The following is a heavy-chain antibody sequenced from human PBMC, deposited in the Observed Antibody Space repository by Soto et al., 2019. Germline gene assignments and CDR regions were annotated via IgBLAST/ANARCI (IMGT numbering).Heavy chain of an antibody. CDR2: VTSKAYGGTT. CDR3: SRVPPNNRGAPLDY. Sequence: GGSLRLSCTASGFTFGDYAMIWFRQAPGKGLEWVGFVTSKAYGGTTEYAATVKGRFTISRDDSKSIAYLQMNSLKTDDTAVYYCSRVPPNNRGAPLDYWGQGTLVTVSS. D-gene: IGHD3-10*01. CDR1: GFTFGDYA. V-gene: IGHV3-49*03. J-gene: IGHJ4*02.